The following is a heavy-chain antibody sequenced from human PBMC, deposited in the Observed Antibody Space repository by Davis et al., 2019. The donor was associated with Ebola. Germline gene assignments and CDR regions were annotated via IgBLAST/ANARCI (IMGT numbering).Heavy chain of an antibody. CDR3: ARDYYDSSESYFDL. D-gene: IGHD3-22*01. Sequence: SETLSLTCTVSGGSISSYYWSWIRQPPGKGLEWIGYIYYSGSTNYNPSLKSRVTISVDTSKNQFSLKLSSVTAADTAVYYCARDYYDSSESYFDLWGRGTLVTVSS. CDR2: IYYSGST. CDR1: GGSISSYY. V-gene: IGHV4-59*01. J-gene: IGHJ2*01.